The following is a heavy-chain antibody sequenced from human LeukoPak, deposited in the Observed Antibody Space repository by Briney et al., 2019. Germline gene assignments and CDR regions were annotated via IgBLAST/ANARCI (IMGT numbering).Heavy chain of an antibody. CDR2: IRYDGSDK. J-gene: IGHJ4*02. D-gene: IGHD3-22*01. CDR3: ARDEYYYDSSGYQY. V-gene: IGHV3-30*02. Sequence: GGSLRLSCAASGFTFSNYGMHWVRQAPGKGLEWVAFIRYDGSDKYYADSVKGRFTISRDNSKSTLYLQMNSLRAEDTAVYYCARDEYYYDSSGYQYWGQGTLVTVSS. CDR1: GFTFSNYG.